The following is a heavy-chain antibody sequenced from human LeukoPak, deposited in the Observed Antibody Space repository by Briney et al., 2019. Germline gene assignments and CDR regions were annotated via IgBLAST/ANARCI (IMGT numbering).Heavy chain of an antibody. V-gene: IGHV3-48*02. Sequence: GGSLRLSGAASGFTFSSYIMNWVRQAPGKGLERVSYISSSSGTIYYADSVKGQFTISRDNAENSLYLQMNSLRDEDTAVYYCARDLNLYDSSGYYPRWGQGTLVTVSS. J-gene: IGHJ4*02. CDR3: ARDLNLYDSSGYYPR. D-gene: IGHD3-22*01. CDR2: ISSSSGTI. CDR1: GFTFSSYI.